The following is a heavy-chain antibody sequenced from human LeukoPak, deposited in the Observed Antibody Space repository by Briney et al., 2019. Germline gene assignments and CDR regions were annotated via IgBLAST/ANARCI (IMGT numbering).Heavy chain of an antibody. Sequence: SVKVSCKASGGTFSSYAISWVRQAPGQGLEWMGGIIPIFGTANYAQKFQGRVTITADESTSTAYMELSSLRSEDTAVYYCAREVLLGRWFDPWGQGTLVTVSS. D-gene: IGHD2-15*01. CDR1: GGTFSSYA. J-gene: IGHJ5*02. CDR2: IIPIFGTA. CDR3: AREVLLGRWFDP. V-gene: IGHV1-69*13.